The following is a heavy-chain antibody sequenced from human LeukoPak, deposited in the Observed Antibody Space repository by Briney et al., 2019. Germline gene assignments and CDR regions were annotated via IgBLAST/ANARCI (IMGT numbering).Heavy chain of an antibody. D-gene: IGHD2-21*02. Sequence: ASVKVSCKASGYTFTGYYMHWVRQAPGQGLEWMGIINPSGGSTSYAQKFQGRVTMTRDTSTSTVYMELSSLRSEDTAVYYCARVPKGDHFDYWGQGTLVTVSS. J-gene: IGHJ4*02. CDR3: ARVPKGDHFDY. V-gene: IGHV1-46*01. CDR2: INPSGGST. CDR1: GYTFTGYY.